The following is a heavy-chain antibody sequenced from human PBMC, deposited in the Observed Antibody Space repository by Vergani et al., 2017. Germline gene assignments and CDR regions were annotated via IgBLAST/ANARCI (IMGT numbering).Heavy chain of an antibody. J-gene: IGHJ4*02. CDR3: AKLFRGWGIDY. CDR1: GFTLSNYD. CDR2: IQFDGSNQ. V-gene: IGHV3-30*02. D-gene: IGHD3-16*01. Sequence: QVQLVESGGGVVQRGGSLRLSCATSGFTLSNYDMQWIRQGPGKGLEFVAFIQFDGSNQYYADTVKGRFTLSRDFSKNTLYLQMNSLRTDDTATYYCAKLFRGWGIDYWGQGTQVIVSS.